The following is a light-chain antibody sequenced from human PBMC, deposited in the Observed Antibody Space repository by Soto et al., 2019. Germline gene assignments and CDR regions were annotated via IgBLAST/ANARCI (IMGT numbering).Light chain of an antibody. CDR3: QQSYNSPQT. CDR2: AAS. CDR1: QTISNY. V-gene: IGKV1-39*01. J-gene: IGKJ1*01. Sequence: DIQMTQSPSPLSSAVGARFTITIWASQTISNYLNWYQQKPGKAPKLQIYAASSLQSGVPSRFSGSGSGTDFTLTISSLQPEDFATYSCQQSYNSPQTFGRGTKVDIK.